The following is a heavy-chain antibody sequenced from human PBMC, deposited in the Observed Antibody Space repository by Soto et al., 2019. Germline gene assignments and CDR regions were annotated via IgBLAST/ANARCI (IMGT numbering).Heavy chain of an antibody. V-gene: IGHV1-8*01. D-gene: IGHD4-17*01. CDR3: ARSINDYGDRH. CDR2: MNPNSGNT. CDR1: GYTFTSYD. J-gene: IGHJ4*02. Sequence: QVQLVQSGAEVKKPGASVKVSCKASGYTFTSYDINWVRQATGQGLEWMGWMNPNSGNTGYAQKFQGRVTMTRNTSISTAYRELSSLKAAGTAVYYCARSINDYGDRHWGQGTLVTVSS.